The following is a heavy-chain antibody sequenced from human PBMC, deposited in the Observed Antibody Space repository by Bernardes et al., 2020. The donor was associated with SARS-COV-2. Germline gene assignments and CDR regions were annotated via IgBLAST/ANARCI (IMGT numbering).Heavy chain of an antibody. CDR2: IYTSGST. D-gene: IGHD1-26*01. CDR3: ARDLPGWETDYFDY. J-gene: IGHJ4*02. CDR1: GGSISSYY. Sequence: SETLSLTCTVSGGSISSYYWSWIRQPAGKGLEWIGRIYTSGSTNYNPSLKSRVTMSVDTSKNQFSLKLSSVTAADTAVYYCARDLPGWETDYFDYWGQGTLVTVSS. V-gene: IGHV4-4*07.